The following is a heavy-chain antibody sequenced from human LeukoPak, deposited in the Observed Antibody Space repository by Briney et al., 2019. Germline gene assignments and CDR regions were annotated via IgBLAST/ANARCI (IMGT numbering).Heavy chain of an antibody. Sequence: ASVKVSCKASGYAFTGYYMHWVRQAPGQGLEWMGWINPNSGGTNYAQKFQGRVTLTRDTSICTAYMELSRLRSDDTAVYYCARVQMAVALYYFDYWGQGTLVTVSS. D-gene: IGHD5-24*01. CDR2: INPNSGGT. CDR1: GYAFTGYY. V-gene: IGHV1-2*02. J-gene: IGHJ4*02. CDR3: ARVQMAVALYYFDY.